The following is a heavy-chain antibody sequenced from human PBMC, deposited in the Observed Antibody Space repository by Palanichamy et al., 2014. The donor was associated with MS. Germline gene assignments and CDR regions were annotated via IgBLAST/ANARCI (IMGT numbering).Heavy chain of an antibody. J-gene: IGHJ6*02. V-gene: IGHV3-9*01. CDR1: GFTFDDYA. D-gene: IGHD6-19*01. CDR3: AKDRRGSGYYYYGMDV. CDR2: ISWNSGSI. Sequence: EVQLVESGGGLVQPGRSLRLSCAASGFTFDDYAMHWVRQAPGKGLEWVSGISWNSGSIGYADSVKGRFTISRDNAKNSLYLQMDSLRAEDTALYYCAKDRRGSGYYYYGMDVWGRGTTVTVSS.